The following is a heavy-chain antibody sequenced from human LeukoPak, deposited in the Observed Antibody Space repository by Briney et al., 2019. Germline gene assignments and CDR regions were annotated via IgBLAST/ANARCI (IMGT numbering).Heavy chain of an antibody. J-gene: IGHJ4*02. Sequence: SETLSLTCTVSGGSISSYYWSWIRQPPGKGLEWIGYIYYSGSTNYNPSLKSRVTISVDTSKNQLSLKLSSVTAADTAVYYCARSPRSIAAAGPFDYWGQGTLVTVSS. D-gene: IGHD6-13*01. CDR2: IYYSGST. CDR3: ARSPRSIAAAGPFDY. CDR1: GGSISSYY. V-gene: IGHV4-59*08.